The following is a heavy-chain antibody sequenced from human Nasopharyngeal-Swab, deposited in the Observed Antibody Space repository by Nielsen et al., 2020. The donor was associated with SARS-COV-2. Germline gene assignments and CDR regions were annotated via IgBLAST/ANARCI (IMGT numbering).Heavy chain of an antibody. J-gene: IGHJ4*02. D-gene: IGHD3-3*01. V-gene: IGHV3-49*03. Sequence: GGSLRLSCTGSGFKFGEYAMSWFRQAPGKGLEWVGFIRSKAYGETTEYGASVKGRFTISRDDSKSIAYLEMSGLTTEDTAVYYCGRETRELEWFFGYWGQGSLVTVSS. CDR1: GFKFGEYA. CDR3: GRETRELEWFFGY. CDR2: IRSKAYGETT.